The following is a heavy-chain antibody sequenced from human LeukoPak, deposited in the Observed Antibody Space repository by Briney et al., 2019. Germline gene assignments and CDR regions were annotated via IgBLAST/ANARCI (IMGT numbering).Heavy chain of an antibody. Sequence: GGSLTLSCSVSGSTFSSYGMHWICQAPGKGLEYVSAISSNGDNTYYADSVKGRFTISRDNSKNTLYLQMSSLRADDTAVYYCVRGTGYWGQGTLVTASS. V-gene: IGHV3-64D*06. J-gene: IGHJ4*02. CDR1: GSTFSSYG. CDR2: ISSNGDNT. CDR3: VRGTGY.